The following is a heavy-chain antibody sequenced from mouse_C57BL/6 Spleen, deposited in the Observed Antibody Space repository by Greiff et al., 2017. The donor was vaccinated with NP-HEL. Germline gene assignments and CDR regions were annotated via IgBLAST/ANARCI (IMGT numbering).Heavy chain of an antibody. J-gene: IGHJ4*01. Sequence: VQLQQSGAELVKPGASVKMSCKASGYTFTSYWITWVKQRPGQGLEWIGDIYPGSGSTNYNEKFKSKATLTVETSSSTAYMQLSSLTSEDSAVYYCARDSNYDAMDYWGQGTSVTVSS. CDR3: ARDSNYDAMDY. CDR2: IYPGSGST. D-gene: IGHD2-5*01. CDR1: GYTFTSYW. V-gene: IGHV1-55*01.